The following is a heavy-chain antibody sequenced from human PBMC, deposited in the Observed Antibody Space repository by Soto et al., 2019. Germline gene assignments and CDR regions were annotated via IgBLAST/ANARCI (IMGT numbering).Heavy chain of an antibody. J-gene: IGHJ6*02. Sequence: QVQLQQWGAGLLKPSETLSLTCAVYGGSLSGYYWSWIRQPPGKGLEWIGEINQSGSTNYSPSLKSRVTISLNPSTNQVSLKLSSVTAAETAVYYCARYLEWSQQYYGMDVWGQGTTVSVSS. V-gene: IGHV4-34*01. CDR3: ARYLEWSQQYYGMDV. CDR1: GGSLSGYY. D-gene: IGHD3-3*01. CDR2: INQSGST.